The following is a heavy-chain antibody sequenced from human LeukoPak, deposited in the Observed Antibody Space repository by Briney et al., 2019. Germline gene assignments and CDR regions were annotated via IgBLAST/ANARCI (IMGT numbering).Heavy chain of an antibody. Sequence: PGGSLRLSCAASGFTFSSYAMSWVRQAPGKGLEWVSAISGSGGSTYYADSVKGRFTISRDNSKNTLYLQMNSLRAEDTAVYYCAKTFRIQLWGWLGTGLDYWGQGTLVTVSS. D-gene: IGHD5-18*01. J-gene: IGHJ4*02. CDR2: ISGSGGST. CDR1: GFTFSSYA. CDR3: AKTFRIQLWGWLGTGLDY. V-gene: IGHV3-23*01.